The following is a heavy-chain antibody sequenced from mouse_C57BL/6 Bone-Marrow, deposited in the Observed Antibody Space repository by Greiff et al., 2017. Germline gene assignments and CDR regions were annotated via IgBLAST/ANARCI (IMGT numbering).Heavy chain of an antibody. D-gene: IGHD2-2*01. CDR1: GFTFTDYY. J-gene: IGHJ4*01. Sequence: EVKLVESGGCLVPPGCSLRLSCAASGFTFTDYYMSWVRQPPGMALEWLGFLRNNANGYTTEYSASVTGRFTFSRDNSHSILYLHMKALRAEDSDTYYCASSPDGYDVPCAIVYWGPGSSVTVSS. CDR2: LRNNANGYTT. CDR3: ASSPDGYDVPCAIVY. V-gene: IGHV7-3*01.